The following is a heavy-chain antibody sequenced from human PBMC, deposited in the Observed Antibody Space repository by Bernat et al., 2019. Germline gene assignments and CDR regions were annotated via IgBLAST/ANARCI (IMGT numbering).Heavy chain of an antibody. CDR1: GYSCTTYW. J-gene: IGHJ5*02. CDR2: IYPGDSHT. V-gene: IGHV5-51*01. CDR3: ARLRGGYCSSTSCYGDP. D-gene: IGHD2-2*01. Sequence: EVQLVQSGAEVKKPGESLEISCKGSGYSCTTYWIGWVRQMPGKGLEWMGIIYPGDSHTTYSPSFQGQVTISADKSLSTAYLQWSSLKASDTGMYYCARLRGGYCSSTSCYGDPWGQGTLVTVSS.